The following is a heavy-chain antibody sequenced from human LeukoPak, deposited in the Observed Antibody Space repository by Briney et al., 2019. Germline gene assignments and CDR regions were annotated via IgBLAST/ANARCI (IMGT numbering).Heavy chain of an antibody. J-gene: IGHJ5*02. CDR2: INYSGST. Sequence: SETLSLTCTVSGGSISSYYWNWIRQPPGKGLEWIGYINYSGSTNYNPSLKSRVIISVDTSKNQFSLKLSAVTAADTAVYFRAGMSRRDGSGWFDPWGQGTLVTVSS. D-gene: IGHD5-24*01. V-gene: IGHV4-59*01. CDR3: AGMSRRDGSGWFDP. CDR1: GGSISSYY.